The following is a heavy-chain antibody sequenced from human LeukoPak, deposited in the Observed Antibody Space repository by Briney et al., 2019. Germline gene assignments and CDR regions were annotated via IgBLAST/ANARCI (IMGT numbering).Heavy chain of an antibody. CDR2: IYYSGST. CDR3: ARQGMEGRRDY. V-gene: IGHV4-39*01. Sequence: SETLSLTCTVSGGSISSSSYYWGWIRQPPGKGLEWIGSIYYSGSTYYNPSLKSRVTISVDTSKNQFSLKLSSVTAADTAVYYCARQGMEGRRDYWGQGTLVTVSS. D-gene: IGHD1-1*01. J-gene: IGHJ4*02. CDR1: GGSISSSSYY.